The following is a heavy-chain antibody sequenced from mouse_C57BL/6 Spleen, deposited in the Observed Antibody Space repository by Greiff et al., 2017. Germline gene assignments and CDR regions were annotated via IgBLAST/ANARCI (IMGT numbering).Heavy chain of an antibody. Sequence: VQLQQSGAELVRPGASVKLSCTASGFNIKDDYMHWVKQRPEQGLEWIGWIDPENGDTEYASKFQGKATITADTSSNTAYLQLSSLTSEDTAVYYGTKHYDGSSWAYWGQGTLVTVSA. J-gene: IGHJ3*01. V-gene: IGHV14-4*01. D-gene: IGHD1-1*01. CDR3: TKHYDGSSWAY. CDR2: IDPENGDT. CDR1: GFNIKDDY.